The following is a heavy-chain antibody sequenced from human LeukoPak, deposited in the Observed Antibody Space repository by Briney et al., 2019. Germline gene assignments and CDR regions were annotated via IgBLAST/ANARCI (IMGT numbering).Heavy chain of an antibody. J-gene: IGHJ5*02. CDR3: ARQNYDSMTGPNWFDP. Sequence: GASLKISSKGSGSGFTSHWIGWGRRLPGKGLEWRGIILPGDSDTRYSPSFQGQVTISVYKSIITAYLQWSSPRASDTAIYYCARQNYDSMTGPNWFDPWGQGTLVTVSS. V-gene: IGHV5-51*01. CDR1: GSGFTSHW. D-gene: IGHD3-9*01. CDR2: ILPGDSDT.